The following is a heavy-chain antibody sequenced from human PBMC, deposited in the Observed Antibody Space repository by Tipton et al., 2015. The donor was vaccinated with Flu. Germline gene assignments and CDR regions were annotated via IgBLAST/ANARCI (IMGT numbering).Heavy chain of an antibody. V-gene: IGHV3-53*01. CDR3: ARGPRGGNGYFDY. Sequence: QLVQSGGGLIQPGGSLRLSCAASGFTVSSNYMSWVRQAPGKGLEWVSVIYSGGSTYYADSVKGRFTISRDNSKNTLYLQMNSLRAEDAAVYYCARGPRGGNGYFDYWGQGTLVTVSS. CDR2: IYSGGST. J-gene: IGHJ4*02. CDR1: GFTVSSNY. D-gene: IGHD3-16*01.